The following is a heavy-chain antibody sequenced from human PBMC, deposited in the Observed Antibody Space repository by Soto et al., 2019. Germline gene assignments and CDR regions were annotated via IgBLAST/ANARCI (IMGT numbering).Heavy chain of an antibody. CDR3: ATSYGNAWYTY. J-gene: IGHJ4*02. V-gene: IGHV4-31*03. CDR2: IYYSGST. D-gene: IGHD6-13*01. CDR1: GGSITSGGYY. Sequence: SETLSLTCTVSGGSITSGGYYWSWIRQHPGKGLEWIGYIYYSGSTYHNPSLKSRVTISVDTSKNQFSLKLSSVTVADTAVYYCATSYGNAWYTYWGQGTQVTVSS.